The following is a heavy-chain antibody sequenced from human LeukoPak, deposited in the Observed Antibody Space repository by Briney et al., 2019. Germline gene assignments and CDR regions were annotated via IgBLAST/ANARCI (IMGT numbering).Heavy chain of an antibody. D-gene: IGHD4-17*01. CDR1: GFTFRSYA. J-gene: IGHJ4*02. CDR3: AKRSGDYGDYIDY. Sequence: GGSLRLSCAASGFTFRSYAMSWVRQAPGKGLEWVSGVSGSGGGTYYADSVKGRFTISRDNSKSTLYLQMNSLRAEDTAVYYCAKRSGDYGDYIDYWGQGTLVTVSS. V-gene: IGHV3-23*01. CDR2: VSGSGGGT.